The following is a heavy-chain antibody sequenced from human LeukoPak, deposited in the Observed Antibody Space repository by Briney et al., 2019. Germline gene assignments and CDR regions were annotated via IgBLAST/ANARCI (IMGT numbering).Heavy chain of an antibody. Sequence: PSETLSLTCAVYGGSFSDYFWSWIRQPPGKGLEWIGEVHPSGRTNYNPSLKSRVTISIDTSKNQFSLKLSSVTAADTAVYYCARGGYYGSGSDDAFHIWGQGTMVTVSS. J-gene: IGHJ3*02. V-gene: IGHV4-34*01. CDR3: ARGGYYGSGSDDAFHI. CDR1: GGSFSDYF. CDR2: VHPSGRT. D-gene: IGHD3-10*01.